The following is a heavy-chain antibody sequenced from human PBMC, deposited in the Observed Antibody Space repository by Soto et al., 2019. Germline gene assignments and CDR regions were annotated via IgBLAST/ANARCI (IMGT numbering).Heavy chain of an antibody. CDR3: VRLFSDGDAFAL. CDR2: IRTKPNNYAT. CDR1: GFTFSGSA. Sequence: EVQLVESGGGLVQPGGSLRLSCAASGFTFSGSAMHWVRQASGKGLEWIGHIRTKPNNYATAYAASMRGRFTISRDDSRNTAYLQINSLKIEDSAVYFCVRLFSDGDAFALWGRGTMVTVSS. V-gene: IGHV3-73*01. J-gene: IGHJ3*01.